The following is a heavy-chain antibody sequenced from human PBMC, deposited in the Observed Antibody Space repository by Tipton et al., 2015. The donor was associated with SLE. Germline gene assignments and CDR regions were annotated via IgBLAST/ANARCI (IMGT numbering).Heavy chain of an antibody. D-gene: IGHD1-14*01. CDR3: ARDALYYRNAFDI. CDR2: INTYTGNT. J-gene: IGHJ3*02. Sequence: QVQLVQSGAEIKKPGASVKVSCKASGYTFTSYAISWVRQAPGQGLEWMGWINTYTGNTDYAQKVQGRVTMTTDTSRSTAYLDLRSLRPDDTAVYYCARDALYYRNAFDIWGQGTMVTVSS. CDR1: GYTFTSYA. V-gene: IGHV1-18*01.